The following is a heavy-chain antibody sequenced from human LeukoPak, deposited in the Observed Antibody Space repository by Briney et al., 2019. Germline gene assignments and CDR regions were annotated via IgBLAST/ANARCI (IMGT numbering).Heavy chain of an antibody. CDR2: VVGDART. D-gene: IGHD4-23*01. CDR1: GFTFSSYS. V-gene: IGHV3-23*01. J-gene: IGHJ4*02. Sequence: PGGSLRLSCAASGFTFSSYSMSWVRQAPGKGLEWVSAVVGDARTFYTDSVKGRFTISRDNSKNTLYLQMNSLRAEDTAIYYCAKANTHWELYDYWGQGTLVTVSS. CDR3: AKANTHWELYDY.